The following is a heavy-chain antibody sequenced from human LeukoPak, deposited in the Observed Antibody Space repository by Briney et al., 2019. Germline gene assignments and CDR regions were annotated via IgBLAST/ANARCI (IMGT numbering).Heavy chain of an antibody. D-gene: IGHD3-10*01. Sequence: GGSLRLSCVVSGITLSNYGMSWVRHTPGKGLEWVAVIWYDDEYYADSVKGRFSVSRDNSKNTHYLQMNSLRVEDTAVYFCARDASGLAVRGWIDPWGPGTLVTVSS. CDR3: ARDASGLAVRGWIDP. CDR2: IWYDDE. J-gene: IGHJ5*02. V-gene: IGHV3-33*08. CDR1: GITLSNYG.